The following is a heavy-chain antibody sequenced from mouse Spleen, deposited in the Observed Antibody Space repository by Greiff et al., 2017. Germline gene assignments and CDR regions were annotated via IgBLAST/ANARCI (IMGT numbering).Heavy chain of an antibody. CDR1: GYSFTGYY. CDR2: INPSTGGT. V-gene: IGHV1-42*01. Sequence: EVQLQQSGPELVKPGASVKISCKASGYSFTGYYMNWVKQSPEKSLEWIGEINPSTGGTTYNQKFKAKATLTVDKSSSTAYMQLKSLTSEDSAVYYCARDGTTAYFDYWGQGTTLTVSS. CDR3: ARDGTTAYFDY. J-gene: IGHJ2*01. D-gene: IGHD1-2*01.